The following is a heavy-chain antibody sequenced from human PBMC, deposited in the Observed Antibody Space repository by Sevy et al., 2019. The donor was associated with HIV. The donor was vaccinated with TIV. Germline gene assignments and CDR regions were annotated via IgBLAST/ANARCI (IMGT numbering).Heavy chain of an antibody. D-gene: IGHD3-3*01. V-gene: IGHV3-30*18. J-gene: IGHJ3*02. CDR2: ISYDGSNK. CDR3: GKPPGGYYDFWRGPDRFDAFDI. CDR1: GFTFSTYG. Sequence: GGSLRLSCVASGFTFSTYGMHWVRQAPGKGLEWVAVISYDGSNKYYSDSVKGRFNISRDNSKNTLYLQMNGLRVEDTAVYYCGKPPGGYYDFWRGPDRFDAFDIWGQGTMVTVSS.